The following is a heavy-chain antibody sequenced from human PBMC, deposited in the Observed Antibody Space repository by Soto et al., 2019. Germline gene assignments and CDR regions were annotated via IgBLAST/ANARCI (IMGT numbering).Heavy chain of an antibody. V-gene: IGHV3-21*01. Sequence: GGSLRLSCAASGFTFSSYSMNWVRQAPGKGLEWVSSISSSSSYIYYADSVKGRFTISRDNAKNSLYLQMNSLRAEDTAVYYCARAVGEYYDFWSGYSNYWGQGTLVTVSS. CDR3: ARAVGEYYDFWSGYSNY. CDR1: GFTFSSYS. D-gene: IGHD3-3*01. J-gene: IGHJ4*02. CDR2: ISSSSSYI.